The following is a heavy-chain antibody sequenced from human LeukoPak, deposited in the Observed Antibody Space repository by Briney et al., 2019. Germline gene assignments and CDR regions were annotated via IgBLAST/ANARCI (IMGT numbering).Heavy chain of an antibody. CDR3: AKDSPVIAVAGTSLYYYYGMDV. CDR2: ISGSGGST. V-gene: IGHV3-23*01. CDR1: GFTFSSYA. D-gene: IGHD6-19*01. Sequence: PGGSLRLSCAASGFTFSSYAMSWVRQAPGKGLEWVSAISGSGGSTYYADSAKGRFTISRDNSKNTLYLQMNSLRAEDTAVYYCAKDSPVIAVAGTSLYYYYGMDVGGQGTTVTVS. J-gene: IGHJ6*02.